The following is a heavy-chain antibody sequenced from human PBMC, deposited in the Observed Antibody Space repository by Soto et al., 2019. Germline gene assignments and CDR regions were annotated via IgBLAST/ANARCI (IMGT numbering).Heavy chain of an antibody. V-gene: IGHV1-18*01. D-gene: IGHD6-13*01. J-gene: IGHJ4*02. CDR3: ARVALQAAAGRRGFDY. Sequence: ASVKVSCRASGYTFTSYGISWVRQAPGQGLKWMGWISAYNGNTNYAQKLQGRVTMTTDTSTSTAYMELRSLRSDDTAVYYCARVALQAAAGRRGFDYWGQGTLVTVSS. CDR1: GYTFTSYG. CDR2: ISAYNGNT.